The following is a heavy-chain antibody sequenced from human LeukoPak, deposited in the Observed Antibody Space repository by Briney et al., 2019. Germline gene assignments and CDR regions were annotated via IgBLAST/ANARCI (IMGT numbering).Heavy chain of an antibody. V-gene: IGHV5-51*01. CDR2: IYPGDSDT. D-gene: IGHD6-13*01. CDR1: GYSFGNYW. J-gene: IGHJ4*02. CDR3: ARPYSSSWLGFDY. Sequence: GESLKISCKGSGYSFGNYWVAWVRQMPGKGLEWMGIIYPGDSDTRYSPSFQGQVTISADKSISTANLQWSSLKASDTAIYYCARPYSSSWLGFDYWGQGTLVTVSS.